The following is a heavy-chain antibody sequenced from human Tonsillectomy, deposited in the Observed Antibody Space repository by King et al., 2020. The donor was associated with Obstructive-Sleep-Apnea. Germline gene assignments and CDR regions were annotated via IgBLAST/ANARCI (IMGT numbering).Heavy chain of an antibody. CDR2: IYYSGST. CDR1: GDSISSYY. D-gene: IGHD1-26*01. V-gene: IGHV4-59*08. Sequence: QVQLQESGPGLVKPSETLSLTCTVSGDSISSYYWSWIRQPPGKGLEWIGYIYYSGSTKYNPSLKSRVTISVDTSKNQFSLNLSSVTAADTAVYYCARNTEHYYYYGMDVWGQGTTVTVSS. J-gene: IGHJ6*02. CDR3: ARNTEHYYYYGMDV.